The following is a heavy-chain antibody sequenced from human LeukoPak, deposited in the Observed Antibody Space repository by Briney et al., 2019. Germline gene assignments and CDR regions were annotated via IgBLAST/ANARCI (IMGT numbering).Heavy chain of an antibody. D-gene: IGHD3-9*01. J-gene: IGHJ4*02. CDR3: ARVRYRLAETYVDY. Sequence: GASVKVSCKASGGTFSSYAISWVRQAPGQGLEWMGGIIPIFGTANYAQKFQGRVMITADESTSTAYMELSSLRSEDTAVYYCARVRYRLAETYVDYWGQGTLVTVSS. CDR1: GGTFSSYA. V-gene: IGHV1-69*13. CDR2: IIPIFGTA.